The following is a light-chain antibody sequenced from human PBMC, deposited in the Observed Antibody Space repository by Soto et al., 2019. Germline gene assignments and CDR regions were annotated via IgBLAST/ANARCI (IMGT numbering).Light chain of an antibody. CDR3: SSYTGGNPSDG. CDR1: SSDVGGYDY. V-gene: IGLV2-8*02. Sequence: QSALTQTPSASRSPGQSVTISCTGTSSDVGGYDYVSCYQQHPGKAPKLMIYEVTIRPSGVSDLFSGSKSVNTASPTVSWLQAEDEGDYWSSSYTGGNPSDGFGRGTKVTVL. J-gene: IGLJ1*01. CDR2: EVT.